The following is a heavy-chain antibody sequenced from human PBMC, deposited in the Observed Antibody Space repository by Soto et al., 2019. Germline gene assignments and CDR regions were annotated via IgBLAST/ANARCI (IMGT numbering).Heavy chain of an antibody. CDR3: AKGPHTNVGWPYYFES. CDR1: GFSLANYP. Sequence: RRLSCVASGFSLANYPMNWVRQTPGKGLEWISYSSPRGDTIYYADSVEGRFTISRDNARNSLSLHMSSLRDEDSALYYCAKGPHTNVGWPYYFESWGQGVPVTVSS. J-gene: IGHJ4*02. V-gene: IGHV3-48*02. CDR2: SSPRGDTI. D-gene: IGHD6-19*01.